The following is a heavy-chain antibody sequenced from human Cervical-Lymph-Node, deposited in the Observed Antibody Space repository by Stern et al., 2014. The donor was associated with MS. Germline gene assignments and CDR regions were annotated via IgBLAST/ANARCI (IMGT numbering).Heavy chain of an antibody. V-gene: IGHV1-3*01. CDR2: INGGSGTT. Sequence: QVQLVQSGAEVKKPGASMTISCKTSGYNFIDHAIHWVRQAPGQRLEWIGWINGGSGTTKYSQKFQGRVSFTGDKAASAAYMDLSSLSPDDTAVYYCARQPDYSDFLDFWGQGTLVTVSS. J-gene: IGHJ4*02. CDR3: ARQPDYSDFLDF. CDR1: GYNFIDHA. D-gene: IGHD4-11*01.